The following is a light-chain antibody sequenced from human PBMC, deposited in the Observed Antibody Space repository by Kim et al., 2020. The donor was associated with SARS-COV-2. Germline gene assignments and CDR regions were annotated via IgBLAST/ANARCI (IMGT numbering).Light chain of an antibody. CDR1: MGSIDENY. V-gene: IGLV6-57*03. CDR3: QSYNRDNVI. Sequence: GKTVTIARTRRMGSIDENYVQWYQQRPGGVPTTVIYEDDQRPSGVSDRFSGSIDNSSNSASLTISGLRTEDEADYYCQSYNRDNVIFGGGTKVTVL. CDR2: EDD. J-gene: IGLJ2*01.